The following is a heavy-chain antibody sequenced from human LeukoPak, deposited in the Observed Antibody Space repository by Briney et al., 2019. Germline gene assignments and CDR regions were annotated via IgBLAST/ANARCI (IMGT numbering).Heavy chain of an antibody. V-gene: IGHV3-30*04. CDR3: AKGRDGYNDY. Sequence: GGSLRLSCAASGFTFSSYAMHWVRQAPGKGLEWVAVISYDGSNKYYADSVKGRFTISRDNSKNMLYLQMNSLRAEDTAVYYCAKGRDGYNDYWGQGTLVTVSS. D-gene: IGHD5-24*01. CDR2: ISYDGSNK. CDR1: GFTFSSYA. J-gene: IGHJ4*02.